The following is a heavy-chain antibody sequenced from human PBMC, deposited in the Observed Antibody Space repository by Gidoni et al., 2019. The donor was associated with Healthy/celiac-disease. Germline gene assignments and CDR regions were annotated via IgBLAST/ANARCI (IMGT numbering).Heavy chain of an antibody. CDR1: GFTFSSYS. CDR3: ARDSTPIVVVVAATLSYYYGMDV. V-gene: IGHV3-21*01. J-gene: IGHJ6*02. CDR2: ISSSSSYI. Sequence: EVQLVESGGGLVKPGGSLRLSCAASGFTFSSYSMNWVRQAPGKGLEWVSSISSSSSYIYYADSGKGRFTISRDNAKNSLYLQMNSLRAEDTAVYYCARDSTPIVVVVAATLSYYYGMDVWGQGTTVTVSS. D-gene: IGHD2-15*01.